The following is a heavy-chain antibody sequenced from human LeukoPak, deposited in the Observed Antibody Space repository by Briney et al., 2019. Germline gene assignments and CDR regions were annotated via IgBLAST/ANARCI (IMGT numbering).Heavy chain of an antibody. Sequence: VASVKVSCKASGGTFSSYAISWVRQAPGQGLEWMGGIIPIFGTANYAQKFQGRVTITADESTSTAYMELSSLRSEDTAVYYCASPTSGRELLNYGMDVWGQGTTVTVSS. V-gene: IGHV1-69*13. CDR3: ASPTSGRELLNYGMDV. J-gene: IGHJ6*02. CDR1: GGTFSSYA. D-gene: IGHD1-26*01. CDR2: IIPIFGTA.